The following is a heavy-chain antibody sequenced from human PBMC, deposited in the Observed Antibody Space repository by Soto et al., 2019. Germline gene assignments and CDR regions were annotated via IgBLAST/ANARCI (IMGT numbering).Heavy chain of an antibody. D-gene: IGHD1-26*01. CDR1: GGTFSSYA. Sequence: SVKVSCKASGGTFSSYAISWVRQAPGQGLEWMGGIIPIFGTANYAQKFQGRVTITADESTSTAYMELSSLRSEDTAVYYCARDHYKREHPQNYYYYYGMDVWGQGTTVTVSS. CDR3: ARDHYKREHPQNYYYYYGMDV. CDR2: IIPIFGTA. J-gene: IGHJ6*02. V-gene: IGHV1-69*13.